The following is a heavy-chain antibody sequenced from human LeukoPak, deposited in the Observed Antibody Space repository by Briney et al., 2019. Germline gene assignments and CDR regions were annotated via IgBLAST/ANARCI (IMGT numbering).Heavy chain of an antibody. Sequence: SETLSLTCLVFGGSISSGGYYWSWIRQHPGKGLEWIGYIYYSGNTYYNPSLKSRVTISIDTSKNQFSLNLSSVTAADTAVYYCARDRGHYDYVWRSYRQIDAFDIWGQGTMVTVSS. CDR1: GGSISSGGYY. CDR3: ARDRGHYDYVWRSYRQIDAFDI. J-gene: IGHJ3*02. D-gene: IGHD3-16*02. V-gene: IGHV4-31*03. CDR2: IYYSGNT.